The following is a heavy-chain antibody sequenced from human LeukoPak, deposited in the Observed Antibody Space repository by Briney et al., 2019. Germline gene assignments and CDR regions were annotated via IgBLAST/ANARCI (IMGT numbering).Heavy chain of an antibody. D-gene: IGHD4-17*01. Sequence: PGRSLRLSCAASGFSFSSYGMHWVRQAPGKGLEWVAVIWYDGSKKYYADSVKGRFTISRDNSKNTLYLQMNSLRAEDTAVYHCAKGNAVTTSHVFDIWGQGTMVTVSS. CDR3: AKGNAVTTSHVFDI. V-gene: IGHV3-33*06. CDR2: IWYDGSKK. CDR1: GFSFSSYG. J-gene: IGHJ3*02.